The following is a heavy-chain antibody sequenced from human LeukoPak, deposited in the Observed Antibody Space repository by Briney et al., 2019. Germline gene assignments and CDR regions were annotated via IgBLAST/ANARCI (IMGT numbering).Heavy chain of an antibody. CDR3: ARDREVRGYSYGY. D-gene: IGHD5-18*01. V-gene: IGHV1-2*06. J-gene: IGHJ4*02. CDR2: INPNSGGT. Sequence: ASVNVSCKASGYTFTGYYMHWLRQAPGQGLEWMGRINPNSGGTNYAQKFQGRVTMTRDTSISTAYMELSRLRSDDTAVYYCARDREVRGYSYGYWGQGTLVTVSS. CDR1: GYTFTGYY.